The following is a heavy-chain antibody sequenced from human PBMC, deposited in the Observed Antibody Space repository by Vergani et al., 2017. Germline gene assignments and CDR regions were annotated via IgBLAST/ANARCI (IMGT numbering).Heavy chain of an antibody. CDR1: GGTFSSYT. D-gene: IGHD3-16*01. Sequence: QVQLVQSGAEVKKPGSSVKVSCKASGGTFSSYTISWVRQAPGQGLEWMGRIIPILGIANYAQKFQGRVTITADKSTSTAYMELSSLRSEDTAVYYCAKDTDQKKGGFDYWGQGTLVTVSS. CDR2: IIPILGIA. V-gene: IGHV1-69*08. CDR3: AKDTDQKKGGFDY. J-gene: IGHJ4*02.